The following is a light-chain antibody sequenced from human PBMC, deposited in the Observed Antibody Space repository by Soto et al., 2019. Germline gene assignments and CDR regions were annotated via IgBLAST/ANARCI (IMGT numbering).Light chain of an antibody. Sequence: QSVLTQPPSASGSPGQSVTITCSGTSSDVGEENYVSWYQQHPGKAPKLMIYEVSNRPSGVSNRFSGSKSGNTASLTISGLQAEDEADHYCSSYTSSSTRVFGGGTKLTVL. CDR3: SSYTSSSTRV. CDR1: SSDVGEENY. V-gene: IGLV2-14*01. CDR2: EVS. J-gene: IGLJ2*01.